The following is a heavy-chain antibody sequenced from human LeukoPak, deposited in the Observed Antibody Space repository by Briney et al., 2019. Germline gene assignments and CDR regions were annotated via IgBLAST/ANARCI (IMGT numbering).Heavy chain of an antibody. D-gene: IGHD3-9*01. CDR3: ARDRYDVLTPYTTNAFEI. J-gene: IGHJ3*02. CDR2: LYCGGNT. Sequence: PGGSLRLTCAASGFTVSSNYRSWVRQAPGKGLEWVSVLYCGGNTYYDASVKGRFTISGDNSKNTLYLKMSTLTAEDTAMYYCARDRYDVLTPYTTNAFEIWGQGTMVTVSS. V-gene: IGHV3-53*01. CDR1: GFTVSSNY.